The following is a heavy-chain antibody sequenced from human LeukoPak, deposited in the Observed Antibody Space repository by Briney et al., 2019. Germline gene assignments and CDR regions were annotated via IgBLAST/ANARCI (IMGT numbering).Heavy chain of an antibody. V-gene: IGHV3-15*01. D-gene: IGHD2-21*01. CDR3: TRGIFDSLYFDS. CDR1: GFTFSDAW. CDR2: IKDKGDGETT. J-gene: IGHJ4*02. Sequence: GGSLRLSCAASGFTFSDAWMSWVRQAPGKGLEWVGCIKDKGDGETTDYAAPVKGRFSISRDDSKNTLYLQMKSLNTEDTAVYYCTRGIFDSLYFDSWGQGTLVAVSS.